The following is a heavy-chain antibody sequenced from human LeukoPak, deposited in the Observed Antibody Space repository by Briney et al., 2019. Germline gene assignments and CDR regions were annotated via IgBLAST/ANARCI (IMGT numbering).Heavy chain of an antibody. V-gene: IGHV3-23*01. CDR2: ISGSGGST. CDR3: AKPGMTTVTPGPKYYFDY. CDR1: GFTFSSCA. J-gene: IGHJ4*02. Sequence: GGSLRLSCAASGFTFSSCAMSWVRQAPGKGLEWVSAISGSGGSTYYADSVKGRFTISRDNSKNTLYLQMNSLRAEDTAVYYCAKPGMTTVTPGPKYYFDYWGQGTLVTVSS. D-gene: IGHD4-17*01.